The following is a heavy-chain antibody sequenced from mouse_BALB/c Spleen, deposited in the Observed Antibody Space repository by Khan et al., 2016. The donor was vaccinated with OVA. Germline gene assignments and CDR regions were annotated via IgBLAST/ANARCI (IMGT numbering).Heavy chain of an antibody. CDR1: GYTFTDYY. Sequence: VQLQESGAELVRPGASVTLSCKASGYTFTDYYINWMRQRTGQGLVWIGEIYPGSDNTYYNEKFKGKATLTADKSSRTAFMQLSSLTSEDSEVYFCAREWAAWLPYWGQGTLVTVSA. CDR2: IYPGSDNT. CDR3: AREWAAWLPY. J-gene: IGHJ3*01. V-gene: IGHV1-77*01.